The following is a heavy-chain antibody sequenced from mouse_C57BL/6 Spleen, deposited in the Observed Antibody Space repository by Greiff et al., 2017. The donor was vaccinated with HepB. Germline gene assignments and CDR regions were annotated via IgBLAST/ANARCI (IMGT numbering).Heavy chain of an antibody. CDR3: ASRSLDSAGPWFAY. CDR1: GYTFTSYW. D-gene: IGHD3-2*02. J-gene: IGHJ3*01. V-gene: IGHV1-55*01. CDR2: IYPGSGSN. Sequence: QVQLQQSGAELVKPGASVKMSCKASGYTFTSYWITWVKQRPGQGVEWIGDIYPGSGSNNYNEKFKSKSTLTVDTSSITAYMQLSSLTSEDSAVYYCASRSLDSAGPWFAYWGQGTLVTVSA.